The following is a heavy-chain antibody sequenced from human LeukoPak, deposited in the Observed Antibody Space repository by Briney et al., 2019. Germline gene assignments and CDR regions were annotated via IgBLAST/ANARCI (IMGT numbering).Heavy chain of an antibody. J-gene: IGHJ3*02. CDR3: ARVNWPDAFDI. D-gene: IGHD1-1*01. V-gene: IGHV4-31*03. CDR2: IYYSGST. CDR1: GGSISSGGYY. Sequence: SETLSLTRTVSGGSISSGGYYWSWIRQHPGKGLEWIGYIYYSGSTYYKPSLKSRVTISVDTSKNQFSLKLSSVTAAVTAVYYCARVNWPDAFDIWGQGTMVSVSS.